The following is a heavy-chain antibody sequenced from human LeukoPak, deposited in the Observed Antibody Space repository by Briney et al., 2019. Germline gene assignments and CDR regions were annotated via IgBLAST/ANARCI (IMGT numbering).Heavy chain of an antibody. CDR2: ISGSGGST. CDR1: GFTFSSYA. Sequence: PGGFLRLSCAASGFTFSSYAMSWVRQAPGKGLEWVSAISGSGGSTYYADSVKGRFTISRDNSKNTLYLQMNSLRAEDTAVYYCAKDGITIFGVAYGLDYWGQGTLVTVSS. V-gene: IGHV3-23*01. J-gene: IGHJ4*02. D-gene: IGHD3-3*01. CDR3: AKDGITIFGVAYGLDY.